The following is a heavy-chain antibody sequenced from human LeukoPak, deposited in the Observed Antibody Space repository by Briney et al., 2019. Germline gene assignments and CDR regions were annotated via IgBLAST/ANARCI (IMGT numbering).Heavy chain of an antibody. D-gene: IGHD1-26*01. CDR3: ARQFLVGSTFHAFDL. V-gene: IGHV4-4*07. Sequence: SETLSLTCSVSVVSMNGYYWSWLRQSAGNRLEWIGHVDSSGNTNYNPSLESRVTMSVDTSKKQFSLKLTSVTAADMAVYFCARQFLVGSTFHAFDLWGQGTRVTVFS. J-gene: IGHJ3*01. CDR2: VDSSGNT. CDR1: VVSMNGYY.